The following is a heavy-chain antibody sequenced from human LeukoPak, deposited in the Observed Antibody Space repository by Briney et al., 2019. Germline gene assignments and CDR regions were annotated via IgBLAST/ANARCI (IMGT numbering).Heavy chain of an antibody. Sequence: GGSLRLSCAASGFTFSSYAMSWVRQAPGKGLEWVSAISGSGGSTYYADSVKGRFTISRDNSKNTLYLQMNSLRAEDMAVYYCAKDEGNYDILTGYYTYFDYWGQGTLVTVSS. CDR1: GFTFSSYA. V-gene: IGHV3-23*01. CDR3: AKDEGNYDILTGYYTYFDY. D-gene: IGHD3-9*01. CDR2: ISGSGGST. J-gene: IGHJ4*02.